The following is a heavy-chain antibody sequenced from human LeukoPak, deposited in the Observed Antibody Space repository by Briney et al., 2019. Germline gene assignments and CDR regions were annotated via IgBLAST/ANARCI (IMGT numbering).Heavy chain of an antibody. Sequence: SETLSLTCAVYGGSFSGYYWSWIRQPPGKGLEWIGEINHSGSTNYNPSLKSRVTISVDTSKNQFSPKLSSVTAADTAVYYCARGGRSGSYSYRSQSYYFDYWGQGTLVTVSS. V-gene: IGHV4-34*01. J-gene: IGHJ4*02. D-gene: IGHD1-26*01. CDR3: ARGGRSGSYSYRSQSYYFDY. CDR1: GGSFSGYY. CDR2: INHSGST.